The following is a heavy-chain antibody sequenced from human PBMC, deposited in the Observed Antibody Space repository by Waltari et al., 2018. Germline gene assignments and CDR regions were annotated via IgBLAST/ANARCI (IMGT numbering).Heavy chain of an antibody. CDR2: IYHSGST. CDR1: GYPISTCYY. D-gene: IGHD3-3*01. J-gene: IGHJ4*02. CDR3: ARGIYDFWSGYYDY. Sequence: QVQLQESGPGLVKPSETLSLTCAVSGYPISTCYYWGWIRRPPGKGLEWIGSIYHSGSTYYNPSLKSRVTISVDTSKNQFSLKLSSVTAADTAVYYCARGIYDFWSGYYDYWGQGTLVTVSS. V-gene: IGHV4-38-2*01.